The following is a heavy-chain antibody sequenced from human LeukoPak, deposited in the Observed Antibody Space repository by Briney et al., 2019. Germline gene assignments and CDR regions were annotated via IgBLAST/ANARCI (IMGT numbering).Heavy chain of an antibody. CDR1: GFTFSSYG. J-gene: IGHJ4*02. CDR2: MKQDGSEI. D-gene: IGHD3-16*01. V-gene: IGHV3-7*01. CDR3: ARGAYQFDY. Sequence: PGRSLRLSCAASGFTFSSYGMHWVRQAPGKGLEWVAYMKQDGSEIYYVDSVKGRFTISRDNANNSLYLQMNSLRAEDTALYYCARGAYQFDYWGQGTLVTVSS.